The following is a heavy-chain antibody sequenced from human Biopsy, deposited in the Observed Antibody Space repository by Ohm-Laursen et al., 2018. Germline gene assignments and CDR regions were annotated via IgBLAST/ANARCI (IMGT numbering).Heavy chain of an antibody. CDR2: INHSGRT. J-gene: IGHJ6*02. Sequence: SDTLSLTCAVYGESFNGYYWSWIRQTPGKGLEWIGEINHSGRTNYNPSLKSRVTISVDTSKNQFSLKVRSVTAADTAVYYCARAVDYYDPYYYYGLDVWGQGTTVTVS. D-gene: IGHD3-16*01. CDR3: ARAVDYYDPYYYYGLDV. CDR1: GESFNGYY. V-gene: IGHV4-34*01.